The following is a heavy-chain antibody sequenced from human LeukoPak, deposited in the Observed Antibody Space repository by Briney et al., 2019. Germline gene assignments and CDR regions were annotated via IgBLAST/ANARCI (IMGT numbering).Heavy chain of an antibody. CDR3: GRDGLHRAYYYDSSVHRTFDY. J-gene: IGHJ4*02. V-gene: IGHV4-38-2*02. CDR2: IYHSGST. D-gene: IGHD3-22*01. CDR1: GYSISSGYY. Sequence: SETLSLTCTVSGYSISSGYYWGWIRQPPGKGLEWIGSIYHSGSTYYNPSLKSRVTISVDTSKNQFSLKLSSVTAADTAVYYCGRDGLHRAYYYDSSVHRTFDYWGQGTLVT.